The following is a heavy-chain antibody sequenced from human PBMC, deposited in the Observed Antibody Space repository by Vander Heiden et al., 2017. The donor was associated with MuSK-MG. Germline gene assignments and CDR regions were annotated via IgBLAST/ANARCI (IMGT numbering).Heavy chain of an antibody. CDR2: IKSKTEGGTT. J-gene: IGHJ4*02. CDR1: GFTFSNAW. D-gene: IGHD4-17*01. Sequence: EVQLVESGGGLVKPGGSLRLSCAASGFTFSNAWMSWVRQAPGKGLEWVGRIKSKTEGGTTDYAAPVKGRFTIARDDSKNTMYLKMNSLKTEDTAVYYCTTSKTVTWGQGTLVTVSS. CDR3: TTSKTVT. V-gene: IGHV3-15*01.